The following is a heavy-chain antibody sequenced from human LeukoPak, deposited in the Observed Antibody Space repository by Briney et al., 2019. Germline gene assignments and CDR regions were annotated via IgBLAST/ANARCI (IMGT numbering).Heavy chain of an antibody. J-gene: IGHJ4*02. CDR1: GFTFSSYA. CDR2: ISYDGSNK. Sequence: PGGSLRLSCAASGFTFSSYAIHWVRQAPGKGLEWVAVISYDGSNKYYADSVKGRFTISRDNSKNTLDLQMNSLRAEDTAVYYCVRDRIMITFGGALSLWGQGTLVTVSS. CDR3: VRDRIMITFGGALSL. V-gene: IGHV3-30-3*01. D-gene: IGHD3-16*01.